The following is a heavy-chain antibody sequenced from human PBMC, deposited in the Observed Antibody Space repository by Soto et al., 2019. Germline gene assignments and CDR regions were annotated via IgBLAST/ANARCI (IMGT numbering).Heavy chain of an antibody. CDR2: ISNTGST. J-gene: IGHJ6*03. D-gene: IGHD3-3*01. CDR1: GDSFSDFY. V-gene: IGHV4-59*01. CDR3: ARLHYDFWSGYSNYYYYMDV. Sequence: SETLSLTCTVSGDSFSDFYWNWIRQPPGKGLEWIGYISNTGSTDYNPSLESRVTISVDTSKNQISLNMSSVTAADTAVYYCARLHYDFWSGYSNYYYYMDVWGKGTTVTVSS.